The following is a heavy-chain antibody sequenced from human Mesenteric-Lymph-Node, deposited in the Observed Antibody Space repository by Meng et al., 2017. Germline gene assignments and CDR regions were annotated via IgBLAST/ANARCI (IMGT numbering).Heavy chain of an antibody. J-gene: IGHJ4*02. CDR2: ISWDGGST. V-gene: IGHV3-43*01. Sequence: GESLKISCAASGFTFDDYTMHWVRQAPGKGLEWVSLISWDGGSTYYADSVKGRFTISRDNSKNTVYLQMDSLRVEDTAVYFCARGHLYFDLWGQGTLVTVSS. CDR1: GFTFDDYT. CDR3: ARGHLYFDL.